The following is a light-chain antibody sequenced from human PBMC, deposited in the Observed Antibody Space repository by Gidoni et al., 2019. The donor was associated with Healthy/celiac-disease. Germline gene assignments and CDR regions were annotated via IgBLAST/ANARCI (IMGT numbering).Light chain of an antibody. CDR1: QSVSSY. V-gene: IGKV3-11*01. J-gene: IGKJ4*01. CDR3: QQRSNWRGLT. CDR2: DSS. Sequence: EIVLTQSPATLSLSPGERATLSCRASQSVSSYLAWYQQKPGQAPRLRIYDSSNRATGSPARFSGSGSGTDFTLTISSLEPEDFAVYYCQQRSNWRGLTFGGGTKVEIK.